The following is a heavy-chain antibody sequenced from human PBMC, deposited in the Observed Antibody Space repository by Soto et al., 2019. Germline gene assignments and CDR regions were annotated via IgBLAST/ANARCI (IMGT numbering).Heavy chain of an antibody. Sequence: QVQLVESGGGVVQPGRSLRLSCAASGFTFSSYGMHWVRQAPGKGLAWVAVIWYDGSNKYYADSVKGRFTISRDNSKNTLYLQMNSLRAEDTAVYYCARGWEVVALRDAFDIWGQGTMVTVSS. D-gene: IGHD3-22*01. CDR3: ARGWEVVALRDAFDI. CDR2: IWYDGSNK. V-gene: IGHV3-33*01. CDR1: GFTFSSYG. J-gene: IGHJ3*02.